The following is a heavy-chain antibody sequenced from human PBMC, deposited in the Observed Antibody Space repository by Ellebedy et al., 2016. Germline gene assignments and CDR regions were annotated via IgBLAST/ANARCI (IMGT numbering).Heavy chain of an antibody. CDR3: AKGTMDYLHH. Sequence: SLKISXATSGFTFDDYALHWVRQVPGKGLEWVSGISWNSAAIGYGEAVKGRFTISRDSAKNYLYLQMNSLRVEDTAVYFCAKGTMDYLHHWGQGTLVTVSS. J-gene: IGHJ4*02. D-gene: IGHD3-10*01. CDR2: ISWNSAAI. CDR1: GFTFDDYA. V-gene: IGHV3-9*01.